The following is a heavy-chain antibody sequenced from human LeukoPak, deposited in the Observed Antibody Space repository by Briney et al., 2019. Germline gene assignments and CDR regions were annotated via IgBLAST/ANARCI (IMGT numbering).Heavy chain of an antibody. CDR3: AKLCSGGSCYWNY. CDR1: GFTFSSYA. CDR2: ISASGRTT. Sequence: GASLRLSCAAAGFTFSSYAMSWVRQAPGKGLEWDSHISASGRTTDYADSVKGRFTISRDNSKNTVYLQMNSLRAEDTAVYYCAKLCSGGSCYWNYWGQGTLVTVSS. D-gene: IGHD2-15*01. V-gene: IGHV3-23*01. J-gene: IGHJ4*02.